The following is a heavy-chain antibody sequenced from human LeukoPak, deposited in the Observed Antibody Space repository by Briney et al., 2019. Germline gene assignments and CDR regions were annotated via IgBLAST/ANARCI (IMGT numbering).Heavy chain of an antibody. D-gene: IGHD6-13*01. CDR2: IIPILGIA. Sequence: SAKVSCKASGGTFSSYAISWVRQAPGQGLEWMGRIIPILGIANYAQKFQGRVTITADKSTSTAYMELSGLRSEDTAVYYCARARIAAAPTTYDYWGQGTLVTVSS. V-gene: IGHV1-69*04. J-gene: IGHJ4*02. CDR3: ARARIAAAPTTYDY. CDR1: GGTFSSYA.